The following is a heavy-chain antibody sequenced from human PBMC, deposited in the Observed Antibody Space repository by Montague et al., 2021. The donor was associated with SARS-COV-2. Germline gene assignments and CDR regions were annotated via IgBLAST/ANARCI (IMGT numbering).Heavy chain of an antibody. D-gene: IGHD6-19*01. V-gene: IGHV4-59*01. CDR3: ARGSGWMGNAFDI. Sequence: SETLSLTCTVSGGSISSYYWSWIWQPPGKGLEWIGYIYYSGSTNYNPSLKSRVTISVDTSKNQFSLKLSSVTAADTAVYYCARGSGWMGNAFDIWGQGTMVTVSS. J-gene: IGHJ3*02. CDR1: GGSISSYY. CDR2: IYYSGST.